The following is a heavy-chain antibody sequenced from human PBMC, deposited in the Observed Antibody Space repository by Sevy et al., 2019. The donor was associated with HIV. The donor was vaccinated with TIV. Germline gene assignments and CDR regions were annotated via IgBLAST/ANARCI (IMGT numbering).Heavy chain of an antibody. CDR2: ISYDGSIK. J-gene: IGHJ6*02. D-gene: IGHD3-22*01. Sequence: GGSLRLSCAASGFTFSTYAKHWVRQAPGKGLEWVAVISYDGSIKYSADSVKGRFTISRDNSKNTLYLQMNSLRPEDTAVYYCAGERTYYYDSSGSDYGYYGMDVWGQGATVTVSS. V-gene: IGHV3-30*04. CDR3: AGERTYYYDSSGSDYGYYGMDV. CDR1: GFTFSTYA.